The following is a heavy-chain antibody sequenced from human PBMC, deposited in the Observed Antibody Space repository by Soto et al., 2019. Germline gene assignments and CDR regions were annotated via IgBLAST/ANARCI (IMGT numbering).Heavy chain of an antibody. CDR3: ATKISSSWGYNWFDP. CDR1: GGSISSGGYY. J-gene: IGHJ5*02. D-gene: IGHD2-15*01. V-gene: IGHV4-31*11. CDR2: IYYSGST. Sequence: SETLSLTCAVSGGSISSGGYYWSWIRQHPGKGLEWIGYIYYSGSTYYNPSLKSRVTISVDTSKNQFSLKLSSVTAADTAVYYCATKISSSWGYNWFDPWGQGTLVTVSS.